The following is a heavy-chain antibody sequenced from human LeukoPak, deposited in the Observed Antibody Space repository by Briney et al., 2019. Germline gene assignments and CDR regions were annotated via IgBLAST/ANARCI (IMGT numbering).Heavy chain of an antibody. CDR2: ISSSSSYI. CDR3: ARDTYDILTGYYKWAFDI. V-gene: IGHV3-21*06. J-gene: IGHJ3*02. CDR1: GFTFSNYA. D-gene: IGHD3-9*01. Sequence: GGSLRLSCAASGFTFSNYAMTWFRQAPGKGLEWVSSISSSSSYIYYVDSVKGLFTISRDNAKNSLYLQMNSLRAEDTAVYYCARDTYDILTGYYKWAFDIWGQGTMVTVSS.